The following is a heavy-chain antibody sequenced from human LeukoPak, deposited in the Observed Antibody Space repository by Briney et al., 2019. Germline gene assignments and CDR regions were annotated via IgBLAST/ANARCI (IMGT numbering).Heavy chain of an antibody. V-gene: IGHV4-59*01. Sequence: PSETLSLTCTVSGGSISSYYWSWIRQPPGKGLEWIGYIYYSGNTNYNPSLKSRVTISVDTSKNKFSLKLSAVTAADTAVYYCARGVHGDYRWYFDLWGRGTLVTVSS. D-gene: IGHD4-17*01. CDR3: ARGVHGDYRWYFDL. CDR2: IYYSGNT. J-gene: IGHJ2*01. CDR1: GGSISSYY.